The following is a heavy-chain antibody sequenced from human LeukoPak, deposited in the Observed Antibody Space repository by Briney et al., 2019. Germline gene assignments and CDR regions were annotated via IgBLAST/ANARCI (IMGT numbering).Heavy chain of an antibody. Sequence: QSGGSLRLSCADSGFTFSDFWMHWVRQAPGKGLVWVSRINSGGTVTNYADSVKGRFTISRDNAKNSLYLQMNSLRAEDTAVYYCAREALLQSRTIFGPKYYFDYWGQGTLVTVSS. V-gene: IGHV3-74*01. CDR3: AREALLQSRTIFGPKYYFDY. J-gene: IGHJ4*02. CDR2: INSGGTVT. D-gene: IGHD3-3*01. CDR1: GFTFSDFW.